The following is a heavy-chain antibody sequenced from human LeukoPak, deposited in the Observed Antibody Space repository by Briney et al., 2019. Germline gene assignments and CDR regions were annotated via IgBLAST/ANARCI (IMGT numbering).Heavy chain of an antibody. CDR3: ARSIAARREGDY. J-gene: IGHJ4*02. CDR2: ISSSSSYI. CDR1: GFTFSSYS. Sequence: GGSLRLSCAASGFTFSSYSMNWVRQAPGKGLEWVSSISSSSSYIYYADSVKGRFTISRDNAKNSLYLQMNSLRAEDTAVYYCARSIAARREGDYWGQGTLVTVSS. V-gene: IGHV3-21*01. D-gene: IGHD6-6*01.